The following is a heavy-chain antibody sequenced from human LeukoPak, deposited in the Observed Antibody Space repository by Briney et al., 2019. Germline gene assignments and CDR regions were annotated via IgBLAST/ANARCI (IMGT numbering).Heavy chain of an antibody. CDR3: AVKVTTQPGTAVPWGMDV. Sequence: GASVKVSCKASGYTFTGYYMHWVRQATGQGLEWMGWINPNSGGTNYAQKFQGRVTMTRDTSISTAYMELSRLRSDDTAVYYCAVKVTTQPGTAVPWGMDVWGQGTTVTVSS. CDR1: GYTFTGYY. D-gene: IGHD4-11*01. J-gene: IGHJ6*02. V-gene: IGHV1-2*02. CDR2: INPNSGGT.